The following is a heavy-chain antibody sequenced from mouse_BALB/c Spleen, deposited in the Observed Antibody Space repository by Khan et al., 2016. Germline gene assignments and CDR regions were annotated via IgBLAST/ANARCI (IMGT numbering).Heavy chain of an antibody. Sequence: EVELVESGGGFVQPGGSLELSCAASGFTFTTYAMSWVRQTPDKRLELVATINSDGSSTYYADTVKGRFTISRDNAKNTLYLQMSRLKSEDTAMYYCARVRHTMGYWGRGTSVTVSS. J-gene: IGHJ4*01. CDR3: ARVRHTMGY. CDR1: GFTFTTYA. CDR2: INSDGSST. D-gene: IGHD2-14*01. V-gene: IGHV5-6-3*01.